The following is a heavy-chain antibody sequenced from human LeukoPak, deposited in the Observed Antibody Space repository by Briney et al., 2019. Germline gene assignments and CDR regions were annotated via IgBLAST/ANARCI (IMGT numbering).Heavy chain of an antibody. CDR3: ARDTAFIGYCSSTGCYPPYYFDY. V-gene: IGHV1-2*02. CDR2: INPNSGGT. J-gene: IGHJ4*02. CDR1: GYTFTGYY. D-gene: IGHD2-2*01. Sequence: ASVKVSCKASGYTFTGYYMHWVRQAPGQGLEWMGWINPNSGGTNYAQKFQGRVTMTRDTSISTAYMELSRLRSDDTAVYYCARDTAFIGYCSSTGCYPPYYFDYWGQGTLVTVSS.